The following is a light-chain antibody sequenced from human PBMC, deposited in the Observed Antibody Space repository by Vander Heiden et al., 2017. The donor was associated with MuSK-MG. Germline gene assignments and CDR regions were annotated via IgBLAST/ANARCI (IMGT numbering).Light chain of an antibody. CDR3: QHYSRSPYT. Sequence: IVLTPSPGTLSLSPGERATLSCRASQSVSRSSLAWYQQKPGQAPRLLIYGASTRATGIPDRFSGSGSGADFTLTISRLEPEDLAVYYCQHYSRSPYTFGQGTKLEIK. V-gene: IGKV3-20*01. J-gene: IGKJ2*01. CDR2: GAS. CDR1: QSVSRSS.